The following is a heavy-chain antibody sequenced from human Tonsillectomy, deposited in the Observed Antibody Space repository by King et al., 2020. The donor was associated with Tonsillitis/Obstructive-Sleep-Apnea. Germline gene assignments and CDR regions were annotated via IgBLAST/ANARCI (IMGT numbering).Heavy chain of an antibody. Sequence: VQLQQWGAGLLKPSETLSLTCAVYGGSFSDYYWSWIRQPPGEGLEWIGEINHSVSTNYKPAPKSRVTISVETSKNQFSLNLSSVTAADTAVYYCARRNYTRGYFDYWGQGTLVTVSS. CDR1: GGSFSDYY. V-gene: IGHV4-34*01. J-gene: IGHJ4*02. CDR3: ARRNYTRGYFDY. D-gene: IGHD1-7*01. CDR2: INHSVST.